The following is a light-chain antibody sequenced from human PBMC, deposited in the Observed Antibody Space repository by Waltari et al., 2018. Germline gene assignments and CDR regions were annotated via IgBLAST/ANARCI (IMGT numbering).Light chain of an antibody. V-gene: IGKV1-5*03. CDR2: EAS. J-gene: IGKJ1*01. CDR1: ESSSSW. Sequence: ETQMTQSPSTLSASAGDRVTITCRASESSSSWLAWYQQKPGGAPKRLVYEASSLERGVPSRFSGGGFGTEFTLTISGLQPDDFATYYCQQYAGSPWTFGQGTKVEIK. CDR3: QQYAGSPWT.